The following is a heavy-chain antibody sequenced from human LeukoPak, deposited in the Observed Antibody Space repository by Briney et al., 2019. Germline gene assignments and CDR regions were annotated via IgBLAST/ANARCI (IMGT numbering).Heavy chain of an antibody. CDR1: GYSFTGYY. CDR3: ARYPPDDF. CDR2: INPCSGST. V-gene: IGHV1-2*02. Sequence: ASLKVSCKASGYSFTGYYLHWVRQAPGQGLEWMGWINPCSGSTTYAQQFQGRVTMTRDTANTTVYMELNRLTSDGTAVYYCARYPPDDFWGQGTLVTVS. D-gene: IGHD1-14*01. J-gene: IGHJ4*02.